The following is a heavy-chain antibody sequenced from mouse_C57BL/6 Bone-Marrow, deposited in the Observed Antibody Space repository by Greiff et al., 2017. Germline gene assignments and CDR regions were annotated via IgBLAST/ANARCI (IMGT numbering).Heavy chain of an antibody. Sequence: QVQLQESGAELVKPGASVKISCKASGYAFSSYWMNWVKQRPGKGLEWIGQIYPGDGDTNYNGKFKGKATLTADKSSSTAYMQLSSLTSEDSAVYFCARRADYYGSSYYFDYWGQGTTLTVSS. CDR3: ARRADYYGSSYYFDY. CDR1: GYAFSSYW. CDR2: IYPGDGDT. V-gene: IGHV1-80*01. D-gene: IGHD1-1*01. J-gene: IGHJ2*01.